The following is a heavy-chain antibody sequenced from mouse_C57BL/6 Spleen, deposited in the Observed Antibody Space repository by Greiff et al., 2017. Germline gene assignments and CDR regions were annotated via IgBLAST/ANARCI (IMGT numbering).Heavy chain of an antibody. CDR1: GYTFTDYY. CDR3: AREGLGPAWFAY. Sequence: VQLQESGAELVRPGASVKLSCKASGYTFTDYYINWVKQRPGQGLEWIARIYPGSGNTYYNEKFKGKATLTAEKSSSTAYMQLSSLTSEDSAVYFCAREGLGPAWFAYWGQGSLFTVSA. V-gene: IGHV1-76*01. D-gene: IGHD3-3*01. J-gene: IGHJ3*01. CDR2: IYPGSGNT.